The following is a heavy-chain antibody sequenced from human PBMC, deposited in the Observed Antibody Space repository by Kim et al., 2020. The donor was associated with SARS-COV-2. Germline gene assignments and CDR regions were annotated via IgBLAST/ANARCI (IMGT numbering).Heavy chain of an antibody. D-gene: IGHD3-10*01. CDR3: ARDRRLGMVRGVITTLYGMDV. J-gene: IGHJ6*02. Sequence: SETLSLTCAVSGGSISSSNWWSWVRQPPGKGLEWIGEIYHSGSTNYNPSLKSRVTISVDKSKNQFSLKLSSVTAADTAVYYCARDRRLGMVRGVITTLYGMDVWGQGTTVTVSS. CDR2: IYHSGST. CDR1: GGSISSSNW. V-gene: IGHV4-4*02.